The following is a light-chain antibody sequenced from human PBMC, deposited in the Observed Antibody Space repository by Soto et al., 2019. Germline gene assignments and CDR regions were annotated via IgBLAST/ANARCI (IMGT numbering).Light chain of an antibody. Sequence: DIQMTQSPSSLSASVGDRVTITCRASQSISSYLKWYQQKPGKAPKLLIYAASSLQSGVPSRFSSSGSGTDLTLTIRSLQPEDFATYYCQQTYSTPITFGQGTRLEIK. J-gene: IGKJ5*01. CDR2: AAS. V-gene: IGKV1-39*01. CDR3: QQTYSTPIT. CDR1: QSISSY.